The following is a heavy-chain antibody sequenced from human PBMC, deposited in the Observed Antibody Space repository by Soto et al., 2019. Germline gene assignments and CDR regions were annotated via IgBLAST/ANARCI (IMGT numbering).Heavy chain of an antibody. Sequence: QVQLVQSGAEVKKPGASVKVSCKASGYTFTSYGISWVRQAPGRGLEWMGWISAYNGNTNYAQKLQGRVTMTTDTSTSTAYMELRSLRSDDTAVYYCARAAYYYDSSGQAHYFDYWGQGTLVTVSS. V-gene: IGHV1-18*01. CDR2: ISAYNGNT. D-gene: IGHD3-22*01. J-gene: IGHJ4*02. CDR3: ARAAYYYDSSGQAHYFDY. CDR1: GYTFTSYG.